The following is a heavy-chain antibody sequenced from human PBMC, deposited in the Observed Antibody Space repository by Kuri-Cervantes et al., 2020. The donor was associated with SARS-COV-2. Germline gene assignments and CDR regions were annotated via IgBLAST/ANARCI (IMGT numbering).Heavy chain of an antibody. D-gene: IGHD4-11*01. V-gene: IGHV3-53*01. Sequence: GEFLKISCAASGFTVSSNYMSWVRQAPGKGLEWVSVIYSGGSTYYADSVKGRFTISRDNSKNTLYLQMNSLRAEDTAVYYCARDRSNYKGNNWFDPWGQGTLVTVSS. CDR2: IYSGGST. J-gene: IGHJ5*02. CDR1: GFTVSSNY. CDR3: ARDRSNYKGNNWFDP.